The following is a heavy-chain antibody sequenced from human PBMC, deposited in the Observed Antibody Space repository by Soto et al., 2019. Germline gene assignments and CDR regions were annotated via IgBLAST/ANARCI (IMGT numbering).Heavy chain of an antibody. CDR2: IYPGDSDT. V-gene: IGHV5-51*01. CDR3: ARLLGCISTSCYSPANYYGMDV. Sequence: PGESLKISCKGSGYSFTSYWIGWVRQMPGKGLEWMGIIYPGDSDTRYSPSFQGQVTISADKSISTAYLQWSSLKASDTAMYYCARLLGCISTSCYSPANYYGMDVWGQGTTVTVSS. CDR1: GYSFTSYW. D-gene: IGHD2-2*01. J-gene: IGHJ6*02.